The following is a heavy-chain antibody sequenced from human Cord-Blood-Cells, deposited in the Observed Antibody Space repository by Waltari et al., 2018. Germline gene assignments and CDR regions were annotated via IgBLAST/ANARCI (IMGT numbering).Heavy chain of an antibody. Sequence: QVQLQELGPGLVKPSETLSLTCTVSGGSISSYYWSWIRQPPGKGLEWIGYIYYSGSNNYHPSLKSRVTISVDTSKNQFSLKLSSVTAADTAVYYCASGSYCSSTSCYYYYYYYMDVWGKGTTVTVSS. J-gene: IGHJ6*03. CDR3: ASGSYCSSTSCYYYYYYYMDV. CDR1: GGSISSYY. V-gene: IGHV4-59*01. D-gene: IGHD2-2*01. CDR2: IYYSGSN.